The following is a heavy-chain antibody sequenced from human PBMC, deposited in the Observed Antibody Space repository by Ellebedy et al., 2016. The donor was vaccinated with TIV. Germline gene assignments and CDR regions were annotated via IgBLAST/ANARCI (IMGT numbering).Heavy chain of an antibody. J-gene: IGHJ4*02. CDR3: ARDPEYGALDY. V-gene: IGHV3-7*01. CDR1: GFSFRSTW. Sequence: GESLKISXAASGFSFRSTWMTWVRQAPGKGLEWVANISQDGSVKSHLDSVKGRFTISRDNARNSLYLQMNSLRAEDTAVYYCARDPEYGALDYWGQGTLVTVSS. D-gene: IGHD4-17*01. CDR2: ISQDGSVK.